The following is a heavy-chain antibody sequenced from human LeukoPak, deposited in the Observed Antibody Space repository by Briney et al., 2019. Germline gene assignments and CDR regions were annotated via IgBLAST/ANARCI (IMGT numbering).Heavy chain of an antibody. Sequence: PGGSLRLSCAASGFTFSDYYMSWIRQAPGMGLEWVSYISSSSSYTNYAESVKGRFTISRDNAKNSLYLQMNSLRAEDTAVYYCARRQVVGGNYYGIDVWGQGTTVTVSS. CDR2: ISSSSSYT. D-gene: IGHD2-15*01. V-gene: IGHV3-11*03. J-gene: IGHJ6*02. CDR3: ARRQVVGGNYYGIDV. CDR1: GFTFSDYY.